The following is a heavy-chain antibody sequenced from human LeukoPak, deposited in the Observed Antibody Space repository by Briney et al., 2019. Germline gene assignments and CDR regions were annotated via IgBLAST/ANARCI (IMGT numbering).Heavy chain of an antibody. CDR1: GFTFSRLW. D-gene: IGHD6-13*01. J-gene: IGHJ4*02. CDR2: INSDGSST. Sequence: QPGGSLRFSCAASGFTFSRLWMHWVRQAPGKGLVWVSRINSDGSSTNYADSVKGRFTISRDNAKNTLYLQMNSLRDEDTAVYYCARLSQLALYNYRGRGTLVTVSS. CDR3: ARLSQLALYNY. V-gene: IGHV3-74*01.